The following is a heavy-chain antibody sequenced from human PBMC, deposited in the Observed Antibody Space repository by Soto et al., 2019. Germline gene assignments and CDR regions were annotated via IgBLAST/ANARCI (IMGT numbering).Heavy chain of an antibody. CDR3: ARAMTTVTTREYYFDY. CDR2: IIPIFGTA. D-gene: IGHD4-17*01. V-gene: IGHV1-69*13. J-gene: IGHJ4*02. Sequence: ASVKVSCKASGGTFSSYAISWVRQAPGQGLEWMGGIIPIFGTANYAQKFQGRVTITADESTSTAYMELSSPRSEDTAVYYCARAMTTVTTREYYFDYWGQGTLVTVSS. CDR1: GGTFSSYA.